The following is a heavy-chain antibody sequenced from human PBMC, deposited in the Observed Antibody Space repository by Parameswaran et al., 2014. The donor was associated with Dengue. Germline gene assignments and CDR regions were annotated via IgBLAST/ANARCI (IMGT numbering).Heavy chain of an antibody. Sequence: SVKVSCKASGGTFSSYTTVSWVRQAPGQGFEWMGEIIPFYGRRNYAEKFQDRVTITADESASTAYIDLNSLTSEDTGVYYCATRRGYGDYAGGNWFDPWGQGTLVTVSS. CDR3: ATRRGYGDYAGGNWFDP. D-gene: IGHD4-17*01. CDR2: IIPFYGRR. CDR1: GGTFSSYT. J-gene: IGHJ5*02. V-gene: IGHV1-69*13.